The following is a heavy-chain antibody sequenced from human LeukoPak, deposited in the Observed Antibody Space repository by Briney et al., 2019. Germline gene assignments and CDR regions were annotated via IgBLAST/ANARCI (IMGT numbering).Heavy chain of an antibody. CDR1: GFAFSDYS. D-gene: IGHD5-18*01. J-gene: IGHJ4*02. Sequence: GGSLRLSCAASGFAFSDYSMNWVRQAPGKGLEWVTYISSSDNTIHYADSVKGRYTISRDNAKNSLYLEMNSLRDEDTAVYYCARVHRGYSYGRLDYWGQGTLVTVSS. CDR3: ARVHRGYSYGRLDY. CDR2: ISSSDNTI. V-gene: IGHV3-48*02.